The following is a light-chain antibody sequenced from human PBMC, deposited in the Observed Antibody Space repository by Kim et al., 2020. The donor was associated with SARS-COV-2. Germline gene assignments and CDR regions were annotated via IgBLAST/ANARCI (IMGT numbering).Light chain of an antibody. CDR2: GNN. V-gene: IGLV1-40*01. CDR3: QSYDSSLSAYV. Sequence: QRVIISCTGSSTNIGGGYDVHWYQQLPGTAPKLLIYGNNNRPSGVPDRFSGSKSGNSASLAITGLQAEDEADYYCQSYDSSLSAYVFGAGTKVTVL. CDR1: STNIGGGYD. J-gene: IGLJ1*01.